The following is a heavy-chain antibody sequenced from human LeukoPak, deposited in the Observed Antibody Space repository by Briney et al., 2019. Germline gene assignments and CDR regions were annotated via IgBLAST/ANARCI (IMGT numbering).Heavy chain of an antibody. Sequence: GGSLRLSCAASGFTFSSYSMNWVRQAPGKGLEWVSSISSSSSYIYYADSVKGRFTISRDNAKNSLYLQMNSLRAEDTAVYYCARDKRGSGCLFDYWGQGTLVTVAS. J-gene: IGHJ4*02. CDR2: ISSSSSYI. V-gene: IGHV3-21*01. CDR1: GFTFSSYS. CDR3: ARDKRGSGCLFDY. D-gene: IGHD6-19*01.